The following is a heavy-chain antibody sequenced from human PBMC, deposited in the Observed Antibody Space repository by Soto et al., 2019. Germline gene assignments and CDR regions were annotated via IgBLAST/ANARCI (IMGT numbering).Heavy chain of an antibody. Sequence: GGSLRLSCXASGFTFSSYAMHWVRQAPGKGLEWVAVISYDGSNKYYADSVKGRFTISRDNSKNTLYLQMNSLRAEDTAVYYCARDQVADYYGMDVWGQGTTVTVSS. CDR1: GFTFSSYA. D-gene: IGHD2-15*01. J-gene: IGHJ6*02. V-gene: IGHV3-30-3*01. CDR3: ARDQVADYYGMDV. CDR2: ISYDGSNK.